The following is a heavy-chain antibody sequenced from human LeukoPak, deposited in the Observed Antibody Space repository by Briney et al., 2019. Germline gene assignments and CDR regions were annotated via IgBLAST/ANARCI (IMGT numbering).Heavy chain of an antibody. CDR1: GYTFTDYT. D-gene: IGHD2-2*01. CDR2: INTNTGNP. J-gene: IGHJ5*02. Sequence: ASVKVSCKASGYTFTDYTVNWVRQAPGQGLEWMGYINTNTGNPAYAQAFTSRFVFSLDTSVSTAYLQISSLKVEDTAVYYCARDAVPAAIPRPWFDPWGQGTLVTVSS. CDR3: ARDAVPAAIPRPWFDP. V-gene: IGHV7-4-1*02.